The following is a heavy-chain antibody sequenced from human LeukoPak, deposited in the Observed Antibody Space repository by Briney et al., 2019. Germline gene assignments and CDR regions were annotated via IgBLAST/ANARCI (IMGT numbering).Heavy chain of an antibody. D-gene: IGHD1-1*01. Sequence: SETLSLTCTVSGGSISSYYWSWIRQPPGKGLEWIGYIYYSGSTNYNPSLKSRVTISVDTPKNQLSLKLSSVTAADTAVYYCARHEIWNGYYYGMDVWGQGTTVTVSS. V-gene: IGHV4-59*08. CDR2: IYYSGST. CDR3: ARHEIWNGYYYGMDV. CDR1: GGSISSYY. J-gene: IGHJ6*02.